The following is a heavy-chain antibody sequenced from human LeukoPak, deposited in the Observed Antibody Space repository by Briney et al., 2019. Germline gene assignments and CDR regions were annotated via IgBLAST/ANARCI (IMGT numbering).Heavy chain of an antibody. Sequence: PGGSLRLSCAASGFTFSSYATSWVRQAPGKGLEWVSAISGSGGSTYYADSVKGRFTISRDNSKNTLYLQMNSLRAEDTAVYYCAKRRGSGSYLSAFDIWGQGTMVTVSS. V-gene: IGHV3-23*01. CDR1: GFTFSSYA. J-gene: IGHJ3*02. CDR2: ISGSGGST. CDR3: AKRRGSGSYLSAFDI. D-gene: IGHD3-10*01.